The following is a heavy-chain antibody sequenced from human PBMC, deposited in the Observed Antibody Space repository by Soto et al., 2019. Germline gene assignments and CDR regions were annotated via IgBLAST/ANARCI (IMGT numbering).Heavy chain of an antibody. V-gene: IGHV3-7*01. CDR2: IKQDGSEK. D-gene: IGHD6-19*01. J-gene: IGHJ3*02. Sequence: PGGSLRLSCAASGFTFSSYWMSWVRQAPGKGLEWVANIKQDGSEKYYVDSVKGRFTISRDNAKNSLYLQMNSLRAEDTAVYYCARGLAVAGPYAFDIWGQGTMVTVSS. CDR1: GFTFSSYW. CDR3: ARGLAVAGPYAFDI.